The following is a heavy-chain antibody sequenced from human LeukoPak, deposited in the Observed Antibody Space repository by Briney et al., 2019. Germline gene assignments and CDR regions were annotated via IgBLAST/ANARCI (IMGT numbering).Heavy chain of an antibody. CDR2: NTTSGGSR. CDR3: ACVVRGAFDI. V-gene: IGHV1-46*03. D-gene: IGHD2-21*01. CDR1: GLTLTRYY. J-gene: IGHJ3*02. Sequence: SEEVPYKACGLTLTRYYMHWVPQAPAQALEWMVINTTSGGSRADPQLFQGRVTTTPDTSTTTVYMELSSLRSEDTAVYYCACVVRGAFDIWGQGTLVTVSS.